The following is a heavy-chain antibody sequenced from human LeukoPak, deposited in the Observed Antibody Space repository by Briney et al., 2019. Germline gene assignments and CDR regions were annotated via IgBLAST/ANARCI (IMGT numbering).Heavy chain of an antibody. D-gene: IGHD2-8*02. J-gene: IGHJ4*02. CDR3: AREDTGGLDY. Sequence: PSETLSLTCTVSGGSISGYYWSWIRQPPGKELEWIGYIYYSGSTNYNPSLKSRVTISVDTSKNQFSLRLSSVTAADTAVYYCAREDTGGLDYWGQGILVTVSP. CDR1: GGSISGYY. CDR2: IYYSGST. V-gene: IGHV4-59*01.